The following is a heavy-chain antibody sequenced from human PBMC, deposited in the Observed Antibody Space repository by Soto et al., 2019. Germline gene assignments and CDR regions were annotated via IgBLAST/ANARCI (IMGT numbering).Heavy chain of an antibody. J-gene: IGHJ6*02. Sequence: GGSLRLSCAASGFTFSSYSMNWVRQAPGKGLEWVSYISSSSSTIYYADSVKGRFTISRDNAKNSLYLQMNSLRDEDTAVYYCARVVPAALLGYYYGMDVWGQGTTVTVSS. CDR1: GFTFSSYS. V-gene: IGHV3-48*02. CDR2: ISSSSSTI. D-gene: IGHD2-2*01. CDR3: ARVVPAALLGYYYGMDV.